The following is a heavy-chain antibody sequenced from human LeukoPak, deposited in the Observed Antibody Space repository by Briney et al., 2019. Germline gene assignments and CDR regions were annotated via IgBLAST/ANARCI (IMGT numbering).Heavy chain of an antibody. Sequence: GGSLRLSCAASGFGFDDYAMHWVRQAPGKGLEWVSAISWNSGSVGYADSVKGRFTISRDNAKNSLYLQMNSLRAEDMALYYCAKDSSATVTNAGFDAFDIWGQGTMVTVSS. CDR3: AKDSSATVTNAGFDAFDI. CDR2: ISWNSGSV. V-gene: IGHV3-9*03. CDR1: GFGFDDYA. D-gene: IGHD4-17*01. J-gene: IGHJ3*02.